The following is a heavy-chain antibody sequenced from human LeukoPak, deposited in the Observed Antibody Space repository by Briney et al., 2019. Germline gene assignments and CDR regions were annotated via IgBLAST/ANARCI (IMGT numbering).Heavy chain of an antibody. CDR2: IKQDGSEK. CDR3: ARDLNCSSTSCYVGRGDY. CDR1: GFTFSSYW. Sequence: GGSLRLSCAASGFTFSSYWMSWVRQAPGKGLEWVANIKQDGSEKYYVDSVKGRFTISRDNAKNSLYLQMNSLRAEDTAVYYCARDLNCSSTSCYVGRGDYWGQGTLVTVSS. V-gene: IGHV3-7*01. D-gene: IGHD2-2*01. J-gene: IGHJ4*02.